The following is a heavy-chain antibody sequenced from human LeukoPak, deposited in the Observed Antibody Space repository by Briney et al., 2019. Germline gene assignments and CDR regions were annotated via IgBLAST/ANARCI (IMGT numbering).Heavy chain of an antibody. V-gene: IGHV3-30*18. Sequence: TGGSLRLSCAASGFTFSNYGMHWVRQAPGKGLEWVAVVAYDGSNQYYADSVKGRFTVSRDNSKSTMYLQMNRLRPEDTAVYYCAKDLKYKVAEYYFDYWGQGTLVTVSS. CDR1: GFTFSNYG. CDR2: VAYDGSNQ. D-gene: IGHD5-12*01. J-gene: IGHJ4*02. CDR3: AKDLKYKVAEYYFDY.